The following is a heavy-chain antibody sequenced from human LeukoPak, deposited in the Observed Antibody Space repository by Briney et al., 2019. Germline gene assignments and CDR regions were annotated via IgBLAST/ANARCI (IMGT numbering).Heavy chain of an antibody. CDR3: AREAGGSGWYTYYYGMDV. D-gene: IGHD6-19*01. Sequence: GGSLRLSCAASGFTFSSYAMHWVRQAPGKELEWVAVISYDGSNKYYADSVKGRFTISRDNSKNTLYLQMNSLRAEDTAVYYCAREAGGSGWYTYYYGMDVWGQGTTVTVSS. CDR1: GFTFSSYA. V-gene: IGHV3-30-3*01. J-gene: IGHJ6*02. CDR2: ISYDGSNK.